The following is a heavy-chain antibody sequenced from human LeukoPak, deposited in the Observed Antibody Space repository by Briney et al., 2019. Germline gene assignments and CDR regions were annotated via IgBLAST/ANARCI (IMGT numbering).Heavy chain of an antibody. Sequence: GGSLRLSCAACGFSFDDYAMHWVRQLPGKGLAWVSVISGDGGDPDYVDSVKGRFTISRDNSKDSLYLQMNSLRTEDTALYYCAKEFGYCSGSSCYRYYYYPMDVWGQGTTVTVSS. V-gene: IGHV3-43*02. J-gene: IGHJ6*02. CDR3: AKEFGYCSGSSCYRYYYYPMDV. CDR2: ISGDGGDP. CDR1: GFSFDDYA. D-gene: IGHD2-15*01.